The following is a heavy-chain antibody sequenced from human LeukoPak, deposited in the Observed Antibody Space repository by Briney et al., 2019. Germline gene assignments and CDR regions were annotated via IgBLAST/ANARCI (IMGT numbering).Heavy chain of an antibody. CDR1: GGSISSSSYY. J-gene: IGHJ4*02. Sequence: SETLSLTCTVSGGSISSSSYYWGWIRQPPGKGLEWIGSIYYSGSTYYSPSLKSRVTISVDTSKNHFSLKLSSVTAADTAVYYCARHSSGSGPLPYFDCWGQGTLVTVSS. D-gene: IGHD3-10*01. CDR3: ARHSSGSGPLPYFDC. CDR2: IYYSGST. V-gene: IGHV4-39*07.